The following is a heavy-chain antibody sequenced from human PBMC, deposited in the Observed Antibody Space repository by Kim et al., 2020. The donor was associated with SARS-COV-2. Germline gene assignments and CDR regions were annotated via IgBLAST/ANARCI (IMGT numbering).Heavy chain of an antibody. D-gene: IGHD2-2*01. CDR1: GGTFSSYA. J-gene: IGHJ6*02. CDR2: IIPIFGTA. CDR3: ARDRGADCSSTSCHAYYYYYGMDV. Sequence: SVKVSCKASGGTFSSYAISWVRQAPGQGLEWMGGIIPIFGTANYAQKFQGRVTITADESTSTAYMELSSLRSEDTAVYYCARDRGADCSSTSCHAYYYYYGMDVWGQGTTVTVSS. V-gene: IGHV1-69*13.